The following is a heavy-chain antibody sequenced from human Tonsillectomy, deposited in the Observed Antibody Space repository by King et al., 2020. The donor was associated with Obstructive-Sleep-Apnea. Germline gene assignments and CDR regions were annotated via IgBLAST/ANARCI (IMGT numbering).Heavy chain of an antibody. V-gene: IGHV4-59*01. Sequence: QLQESGPGLVKPSETLSLTCTVSGGSISSYYWSWIRQPPGKGLEWIGYIYYSGSTNYNPSLKSRVTISVDTSKNQFSLKLSSVTAADTDVYYCARDQGEGYSYGYLFDYWGQGTLVTVSS. D-gene: IGHD5-18*01. CDR2: IYYSGST. CDR3: ARDQGEGYSYGYLFDY. CDR1: GGSISSYY. J-gene: IGHJ4*02.